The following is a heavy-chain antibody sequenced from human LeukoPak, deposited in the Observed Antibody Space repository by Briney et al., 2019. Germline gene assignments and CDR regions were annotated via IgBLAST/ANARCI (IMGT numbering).Heavy chain of an antibody. CDR3: ARVRRYSGYNYFDAFDN. J-gene: IGHJ3*02. CDR2: ISTYNGDT. D-gene: IGHD5-12*01. Sequence: ASGKVSCKASGYTFTSFGFSWVRQAPGQGLEWMGWISTYNGDTKYVQNFQDRLTMTTDTSASTAYMELRNLRSDDTAVYYCARVRRYSGYNYFDAFDNWGQGTMVTVSS. CDR1: GYTFTSFG. V-gene: IGHV1-18*01.